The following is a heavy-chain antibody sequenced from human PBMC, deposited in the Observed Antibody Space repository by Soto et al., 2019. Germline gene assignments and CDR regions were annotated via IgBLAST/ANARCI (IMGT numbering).Heavy chain of an antibody. CDR2: TSYDGSDK. CDR3: ARWRTTGGLDV. Sequence: QVQLVESGGGVVQPGTSLRVSCVGSGFTFRSYVIHWVRQAPGKGLEWVALTSYDGSDKYYADSVRGRFTISRDNSRNTVDLQMDSLRLEDTALYYFARWRTTGGLDVWGQGTLVSVS. J-gene: IGHJ1*01. D-gene: IGHD3-16*01. V-gene: IGHV3-30*19. CDR1: GFTFRSYV.